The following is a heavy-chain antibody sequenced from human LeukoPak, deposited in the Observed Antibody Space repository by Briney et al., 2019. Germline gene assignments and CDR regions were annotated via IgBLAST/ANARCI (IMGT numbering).Heavy chain of an antibody. D-gene: IGHD3-10*01. CDR1: GGSISSSSYY. V-gene: IGHV4-39*01. CDR3: ARIDYYGSGSY. Sequence: PSETLSLTCTVSGGSISSSSYYWGWIRQPPGKGLEWIGSIYYSGSTYYNPSLKSRVTISVDTSKNQFSLKLSSVTAADTAVYYCARIDYYGSGSYRGQGTLVTVSS. CDR2: IYYSGST. J-gene: IGHJ4*02.